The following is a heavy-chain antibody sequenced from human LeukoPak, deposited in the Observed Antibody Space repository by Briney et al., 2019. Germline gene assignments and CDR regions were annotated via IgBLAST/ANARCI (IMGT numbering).Heavy chain of an antibody. CDR1: GFTFSSYS. J-gene: IGHJ4*02. CDR3: ARDNSGYGTDY. CDR2: ISSSSSYI. D-gene: IGHD5-12*01. Sequence: PGGSLRLSCAASGFTFSSYSMNWVRQAPGKGLEWVSSISSSSSYIYYADPVKGRFTISRDNAKNSLYLQMNSLRAEDTAVYYCARDNSGYGTDYWGQGTLVTVSS. V-gene: IGHV3-21*01.